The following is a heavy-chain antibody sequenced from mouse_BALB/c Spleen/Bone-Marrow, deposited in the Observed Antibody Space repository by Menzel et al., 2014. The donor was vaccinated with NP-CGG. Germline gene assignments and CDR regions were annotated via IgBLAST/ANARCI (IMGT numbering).Heavy chain of an antibody. CDR1: GYSFTTYW. CDR2: IHPSDSET. Sequence: QVQLQQSGTEVVRPGASVKLFCKASGYSFTTYWMNWVKQRPGQGLEWIGMIHPSDSETRLNQKFKDKATLTVDKSSSTAYMQLNSPTSEDSAVYYCAREKVYYGISWFAYWGQGTLVTVSA. CDR3: AREKVYYGISWFAY. J-gene: IGHJ3*01. D-gene: IGHD2-1*01. V-gene: IGHV1-61*01.